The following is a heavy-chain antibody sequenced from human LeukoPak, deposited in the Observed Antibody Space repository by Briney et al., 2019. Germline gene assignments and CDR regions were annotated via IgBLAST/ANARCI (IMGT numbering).Heavy chain of an antibody. CDR1: GFTFSSYA. D-gene: IGHD5-18*01. V-gene: IGHV3-23*01. CDR2: ISGSGGST. J-gene: IGHJ4*02. CDR3: AIRRGYSYGEFDY. Sequence: GGSLRLSCAASGFTFSSYAMSWVRQAPGKGPEWVSAISGSGGSTYYADSVKGRFTISRDNSKNTLYLQMNSLRAEDTAVYYCAIRRGYSYGEFDYWGQGTLVTVSS.